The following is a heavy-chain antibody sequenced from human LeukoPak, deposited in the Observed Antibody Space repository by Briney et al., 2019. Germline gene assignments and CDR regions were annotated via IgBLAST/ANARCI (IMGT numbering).Heavy chain of an antibody. J-gene: IGHJ6*03. V-gene: IGHV3-23*01. CDR3: AKDRGWELLPHNYYMDV. CDR1: GFTFSSYG. CDR2: ISGSGGST. D-gene: IGHD1-26*01. Sequence: GGSLRLSCAASGFTFSSYGMSWVRQAPGKGLEWVSAISGSGGSTYYADSVKGRFTISRDNSKNTLYLQMNSLRAEDTAVYYCAKDRGWELLPHNYYMDVWGKGTTVTVSS.